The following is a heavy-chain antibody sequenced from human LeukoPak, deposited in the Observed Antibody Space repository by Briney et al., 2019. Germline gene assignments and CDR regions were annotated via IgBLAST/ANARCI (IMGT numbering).Heavy chain of an antibody. Sequence: GSLRLSCAASGFTLSSYRMHWVRQAPGEGLVWVSRIDPDGGTTNYADSVKGRFTTSRDNAKNTLYLQMNSLRAEDTALYYCTRVQAGRAGLMDVWGRGTTVTVSS. J-gene: IGHJ6*02. CDR2: IDPDGGTT. V-gene: IGHV3-74*01. CDR1: GFTLSSYR. CDR3: TRVQAGRAGLMDV. D-gene: IGHD6-13*01.